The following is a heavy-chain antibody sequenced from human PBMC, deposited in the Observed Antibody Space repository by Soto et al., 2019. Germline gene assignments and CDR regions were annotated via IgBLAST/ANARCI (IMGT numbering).Heavy chain of an antibody. CDR2: IHNSGTT. CDR3: ARDRRDWFDP. Sequence: QVQLQESGPGLVKPSQTLSLTSTVSGGSISSGGYYWSWIRQHPGQGLEYIGYIHNSGTTYYNASLQSRVTISMDTSKNHFALKLSSVTAAGTAVYYCARDRRDWFDPWGQGTLVTGSS. V-gene: IGHV4-31*03. CDR1: GGSISSGGYY. J-gene: IGHJ5*02.